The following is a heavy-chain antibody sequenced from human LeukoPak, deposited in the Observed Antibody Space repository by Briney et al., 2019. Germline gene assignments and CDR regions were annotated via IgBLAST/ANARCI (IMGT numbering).Heavy chain of an antibody. CDR2: ISSSSSPI. Sequence: KSGGSLRLSCAASGFTFSSYSMNWARQAPGKGLEWVSSISSSSSPIYYADSVKGRFTISRDNAKNPLYLQMNSLRAEDTAVYYCATELGDYWGQGTLVTVSS. V-gene: IGHV3-21*01. J-gene: IGHJ4*02. CDR3: ATELGDY. CDR1: GFTFSSYS. D-gene: IGHD3-10*01.